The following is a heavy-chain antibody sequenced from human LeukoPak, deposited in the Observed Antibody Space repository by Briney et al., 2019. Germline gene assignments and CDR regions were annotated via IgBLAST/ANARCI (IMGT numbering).Heavy chain of an antibody. Sequence: SETLSLTCAVYGGSFSGYYWSWIRQPPGKGLEWIGEINHSGSTNYNPSLKSRVTISVDTFKNQFSLKLSSVTAADTAVYYCARSSRTIFGVVIIPFDYWGQGTLVTVSS. CDR1: GGSFSGYY. CDR2: INHSGST. J-gene: IGHJ4*02. CDR3: ARSSRTIFGVVIIPFDY. V-gene: IGHV4-34*01. D-gene: IGHD3-3*01.